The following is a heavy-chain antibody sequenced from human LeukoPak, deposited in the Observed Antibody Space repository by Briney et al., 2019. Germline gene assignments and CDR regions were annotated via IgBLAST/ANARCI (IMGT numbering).Heavy chain of an antibody. CDR2: IRFSGSS. D-gene: IGHD2-2*01. CDR1: GDSSDAYY. J-gene: IGHJ4*02. V-gene: IGHV4-59*12. Sequence: PSETLSLTCTVSGDSSDAYYWSWIRQPPGKGLEWIGNIRFSGSSNYNPSLKSRVTISLDTSKNQFSLSLSSVTAADTAVYYCAKPAYWGQGTLVTVSS. CDR3: AKPAY.